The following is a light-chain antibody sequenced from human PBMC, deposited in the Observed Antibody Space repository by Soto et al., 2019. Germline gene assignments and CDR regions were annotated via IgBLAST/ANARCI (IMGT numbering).Light chain of an antibody. V-gene: IGKV3-20*01. Sequence: EIVLTQSPGTLSLSPGERATLSCRASQSVTGSYLAWYQQKPGQAPRLLIYGASSRATGIPDRFSGSESGTDFTLTIARLEPEDFAVYYCQHYGGSPRTFGQGTKVE. CDR3: QHYGGSPRT. CDR1: QSVTGSY. J-gene: IGKJ1*01. CDR2: GAS.